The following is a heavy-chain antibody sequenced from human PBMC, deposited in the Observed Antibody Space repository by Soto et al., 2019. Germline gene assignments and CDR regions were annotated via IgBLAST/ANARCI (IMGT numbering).Heavy chain of an antibody. D-gene: IGHD6-19*01. CDR3: VRTRKQWLVGDS. J-gene: IGHJ4*02. V-gene: IGHV1-3*01. CDR2: INAGNGNT. CDR1: GYTLSSFG. Sequence: QAQLVQSGAEVKKPGASVKVSCKASGYTLSSFGIHWVRQAPGQRLEWMGWINAGNGNTKYSHKLQGRVTFSRDTSANTAYMELTSLTSEDTAVYYCVRTRKQWLVGDSWGQGSIVTVSS.